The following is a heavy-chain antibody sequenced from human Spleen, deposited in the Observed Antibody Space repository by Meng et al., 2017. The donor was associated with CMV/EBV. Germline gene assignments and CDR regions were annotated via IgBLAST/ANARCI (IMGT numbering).Heavy chain of an antibody. CDR1: FTLSDYY. Sequence: FTLSDYYMGWIRQAPGKGLEWFSYISGDSNTIYESDSVKGRFSISRDNTKKSLFLQMNSLRDEDTAVYYCVREPYDGSGYYVPGFNYWGQGTLVTVSS. CDR2: ISGDSNTI. V-gene: IGHV3-11*04. J-gene: IGHJ4*02. CDR3: VREPYDGSGYYVPGFNY. D-gene: IGHD3-22*01.